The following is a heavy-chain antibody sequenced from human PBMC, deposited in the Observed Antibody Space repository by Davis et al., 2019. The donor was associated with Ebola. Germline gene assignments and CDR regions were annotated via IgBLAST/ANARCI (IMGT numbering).Heavy chain of an antibody. V-gene: IGHV1-24*01. CDR3: ASQTYDFDSGTLYFDY. CDR2: YDAEDGET. D-gene: IGHD3-10*01. CDR1: GDTLSELS. Sequence: ASVKVSCKVSGDTLSELSMYWVRQAPGRGLEWMGGYDAEDGETVYAQKFQGRVTMTEDTSTDTAYMELSSLKSEDTAVYYCASQTYDFDSGTLYFDYWGQGTLVSVSS. J-gene: IGHJ4*02.